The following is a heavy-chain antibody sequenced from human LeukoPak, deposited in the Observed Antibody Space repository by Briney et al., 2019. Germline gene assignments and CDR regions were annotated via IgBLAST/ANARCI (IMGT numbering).Heavy chain of an antibody. D-gene: IGHD2-2*02. Sequence: PSETLSLTCTVSGGSISSYYWSWIRQPPGKGLEWIGYIYYSGSTNYNPSLKSRVTISVDTSKNQFSLKLSSVTAADTAVYYCARVKGYCSSTSCYSAFDIWGQGTMVTVSS. J-gene: IGHJ3*02. V-gene: IGHV4-59*01. CDR3: ARVKGYCSSTSCYSAFDI. CDR2: IYYSGST. CDR1: GGSISSYY.